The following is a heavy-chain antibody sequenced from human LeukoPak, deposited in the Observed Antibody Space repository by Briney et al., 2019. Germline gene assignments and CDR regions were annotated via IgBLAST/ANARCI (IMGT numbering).Heavy chain of an antibody. CDR2: ISGSGGIT. J-gene: IGHJ4*02. V-gene: IGHV3-23*01. CDR3: ARDEGYYGSGSYYNGY. CDR1: GFTFSSYA. D-gene: IGHD3-10*01. Sequence: GGSLRLSCAASGFTFSSYAMSWVRQAPGKGLEWVSAISGSGGITYYADSVKGRFTISRDNSKNTLYLQMNSLRAEDTAVYYCARDEGYYGSGSYYNGYWGQGTLVTVSS.